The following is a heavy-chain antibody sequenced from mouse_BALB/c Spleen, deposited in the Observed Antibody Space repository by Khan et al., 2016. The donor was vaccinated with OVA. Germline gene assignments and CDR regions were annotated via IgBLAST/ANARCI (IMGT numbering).Heavy chain of an antibody. D-gene: IGHD1-2*01. J-gene: IGHJ3*01. Sequence: QVQLQQSGAELARPGASVKLSCKASGYTFTDYYINWVKQRTGQGLEWIGEISPGSGDPYYNERFKGKATLTADKSSSTAYMQLSSLTSEASAVYFGACRNYCGYTFAYWGQGTLVTVSA. CDR1: GYTFTDYY. CDR2: ISPGSGDP. CDR3: ACRNYCGYTFAY. V-gene: IGHV1-77*01.